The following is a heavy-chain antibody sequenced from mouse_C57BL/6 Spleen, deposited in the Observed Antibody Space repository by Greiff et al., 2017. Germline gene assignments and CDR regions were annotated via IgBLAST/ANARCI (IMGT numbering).Heavy chain of an antibody. Sequence: QVQLQQSGAELVRPGTSVKLSCKASGYTFTSYWMHWVKQRPGQGLEWIGVIDPSDSYTNYNQKFKGKATLTVDTSSSTAYMQLSSLTSEDSAVYYCARSGDYGSWFAYWGQGTLVTVSA. J-gene: IGHJ3*01. CDR2: IDPSDSYT. CDR3: ARSGDYGSWFAY. D-gene: IGHD1-2*01. V-gene: IGHV1-59*01. CDR1: GYTFTSYW.